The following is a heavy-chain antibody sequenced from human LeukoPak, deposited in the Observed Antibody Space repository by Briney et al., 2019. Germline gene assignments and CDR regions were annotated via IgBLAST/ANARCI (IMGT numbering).Heavy chain of an antibody. J-gene: IGHJ3*02. D-gene: IGHD3-3*01. V-gene: IGHV3-30-3*01. CDR3: ARALTKIKHHAFDI. CDR1: GFTLSSYA. Sequence: QPGGSLRLSCAASGFTLSSYATHWVRQAPGKGLEWVAVISYDGSNKYYADSVKGRFTISRDNSKNTLYLQMNSLRAEDTAVYYCARALTKIKHHAFDIWGQGTMVTVSS. CDR2: ISYDGSNK.